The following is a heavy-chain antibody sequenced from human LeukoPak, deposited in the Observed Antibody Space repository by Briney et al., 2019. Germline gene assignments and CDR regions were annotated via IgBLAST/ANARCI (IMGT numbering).Heavy chain of an antibody. V-gene: IGHV4-4*07. Sequence: SETLSLTCTVSGGSIRSYHWSWIRQPAGKGLEWVGLIYTSGNTKYNSSLKSRVSMSVDTSKNQFSLKLRSVTAADTTVYFCASLASGRFFDLWGRGTLVTVSS. CDR1: GGSIRSYH. D-gene: IGHD3-10*01. CDR3: ASLASGRFFDL. J-gene: IGHJ2*01. CDR2: IYTSGNT.